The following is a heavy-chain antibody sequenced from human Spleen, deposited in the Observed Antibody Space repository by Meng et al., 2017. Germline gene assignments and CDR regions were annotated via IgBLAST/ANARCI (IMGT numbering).Heavy chain of an antibody. CDR3: AVDGGDPHYYGMDV. CDR1: GYTFTGYY. CDR2: IDPNSGGT. J-gene: IGHJ6*02. V-gene: IGHV1-2*06. D-gene: IGHD5-12*01. Sequence: ASVKVSCKASGYTFTGYYMHWVRQAPGQGLEWMGRIDPNSGGTNYAQKFQGRVTMTRDTSISTVYMDLSRLRFDDTAMYYCAVDGGDPHYYGMDVWGQGTTVTVSS.